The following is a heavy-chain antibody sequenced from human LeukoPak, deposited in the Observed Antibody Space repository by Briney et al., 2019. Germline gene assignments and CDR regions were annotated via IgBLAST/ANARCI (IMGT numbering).Heavy chain of an antibody. Sequence: GASVKVSCKASGYTFTRYGISWVRQAPGQGLEWMGWISAYNGNTNYAQKFQGRVTVTRDTSTSTVHMELSGLRSEDTAVYYCARDQEAFDYWGQGTLVTVSS. CDR2: ISAYNGNT. CDR3: ARDQEAFDY. V-gene: IGHV1-18*01. J-gene: IGHJ4*02. CDR1: GYTFTRYG.